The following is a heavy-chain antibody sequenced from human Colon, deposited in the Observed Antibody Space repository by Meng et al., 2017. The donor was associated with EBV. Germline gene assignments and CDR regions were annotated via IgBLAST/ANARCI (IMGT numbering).Heavy chain of an antibody. D-gene: IGHD2-8*02. J-gene: IGHJ4*02. V-gene: IGHV4-34*12. CDR1: GGSLSGSY. CDR2: IIHGGSP. Sequence: QVQLQQRGSGVLKPSXTLPLTCAVNGGSLSGSYWNWIRQPPGKGLEWIGEIIHGGSPSYNPSLKSRVTISIDTSKNQLSLMLSSVTAADTAVYYCARRPTGIDYWGQGTLVTVSS. CDR3: ARRPTGIDY.